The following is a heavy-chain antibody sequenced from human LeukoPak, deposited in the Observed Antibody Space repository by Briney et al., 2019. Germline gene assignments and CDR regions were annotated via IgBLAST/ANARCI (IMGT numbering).Heavy chain of an antibody. D-gene: IGHD3-10*01. CDR3: ARAAMVRGVDYFDS. Sequence: GGSLILSCAASGFTFSSYSMTWVRQAPGKGLEWVSVISGSGGATYYADSVKGRFTISRDNSKNTLCLQMNSLRAEDTAVYYCARAAMVRGVDYFDSWGQGTLVTVSS. CDR1: GFTFSSYS. V-gene: IGHV3-23*01. CDR2: ISGSGGAT. J-gene: IGHJ4*02.